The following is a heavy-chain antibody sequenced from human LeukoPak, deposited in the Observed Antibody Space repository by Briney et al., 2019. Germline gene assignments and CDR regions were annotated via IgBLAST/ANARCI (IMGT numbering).Heavy chain of an antibody. CDR3: AKVGMVATYFDY. CDR1: GFTFDDYA. CDR2: ISWNSGSI. V-gene: IGHV3-9*01. Sequence: PGRSLRLSCAAPGFTFDDYAMHWVRQAPGKGLEWVSGISWNSGSIGYADSVKGRFTISRDNAKNSLYLQMNSLRAEDTALYYCAKVGMVATYFDYWGQGTLVTVSS. D-gene: IGHD5-12*01. J-gene: IGHJ4*02.